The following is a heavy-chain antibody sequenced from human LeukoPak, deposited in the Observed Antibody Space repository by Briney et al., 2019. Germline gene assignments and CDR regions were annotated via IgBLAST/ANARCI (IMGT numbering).Heavy chain of an antibody. CDR2: ISGSGGST. CDR3: AKVMYYYDSSGYRPVPGSLDY. Sequence: GGSLRLSCAASGFTFSSYAMSWVRQAPGKGLEWVSAISGSGGSTYYADSVKGRFTISRDNSKNTLYLQMNSLRAEDTAVYYCAKVMYYYDSSGYRPVPGSLDYWGQGTLVTVSS. D-gene: IGHD3-22*01. J-gene: IGHJ4*02. CDR1: GFTFSSYA. V-gene: IGHV3-23*01.